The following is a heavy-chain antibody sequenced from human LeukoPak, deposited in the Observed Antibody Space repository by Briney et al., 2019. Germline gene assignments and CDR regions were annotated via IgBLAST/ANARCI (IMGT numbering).Heavy chain of an antibody. Sequence: GKSLKISCKGSGYSFTTNWIGWVRQMPGKGLEWMGIIYPSDSDTRYSPSFQGQVTISADKSISTAYLQWSSLKASDTAMYYCARRPGSYFDYWGQGTLVTVSS. CDR3: ARRPGSYFDY. J-gene: IGHJ4*02. CDR2: IYPSDSDT. D-gene: IGHD1-26*01. CDR1: GYSFTTNW. V-gene: IGHV5-51*01.